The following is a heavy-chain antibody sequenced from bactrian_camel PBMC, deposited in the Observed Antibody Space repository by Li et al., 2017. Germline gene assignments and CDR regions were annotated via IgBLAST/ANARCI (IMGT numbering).Heavy chain of an antibody. J-gene: IGHJ4*01. CDR2: IISGNGST. CDR1: GFTFSSAA. Sequence: DVQLVESGGGSVQAGGSLRLSCAASGFTFSSAAMSWVRQAPGKGLEWVSAIISGNGSTYYTDSVKGRFTISHDKDKNSIDLQMNSLRPDDAGMYYCAARGTSAFFSECPTRRDRYPYWGQGTQVTVS. CDR3: AARGTSAFFSECPTRRDRYPY. D-gene: IGHD5*01. V-gene: IGHV3S40*01.